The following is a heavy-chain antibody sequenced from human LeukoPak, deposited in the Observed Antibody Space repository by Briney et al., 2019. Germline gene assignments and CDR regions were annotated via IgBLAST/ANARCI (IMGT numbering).Heavy chain of an antibody. D-gene: IGHD1-26*01. Sequence: ASVKVSCKASGGTFSRYAISWVRQAPGQGLEWMGRILPIFATANSTQKFQGRVTITTDESTSTAYMELRSLRSEDTAVYYCAREIRNSGSPLFDYWGQGTLVTVSS. CDR1: GGTFSRYA. CDR2: ILPIFATA. J-gene: IGHJ4*02. V-gene: IGHV1-69*05. CDR3: AREIRNSGSPLFDY.